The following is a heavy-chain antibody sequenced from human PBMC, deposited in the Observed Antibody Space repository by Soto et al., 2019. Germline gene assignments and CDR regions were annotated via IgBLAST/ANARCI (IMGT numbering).Heavy chain of an antibody. J-gene: IGHJ6*02. D-gene: IGHD2-2*01. CDR1: GFTFTSSA. Sequence: QMQLVQSGPEVKKPGTSVKVSCKASGFTFTSSAMQWVRQARGQRLEWIGWIVVGSGNTNYAQKFQERVTITRDMSTSAAYMELSSVRSEDTAVYYCAAASIVVVPAAMPFTFGMDVWGQGTTVTVSS. CDR3: AAASIVVVPAAMPFTFGMDV. V-gene: IGHV1-58*02. CDR2: IVVGSGNT.